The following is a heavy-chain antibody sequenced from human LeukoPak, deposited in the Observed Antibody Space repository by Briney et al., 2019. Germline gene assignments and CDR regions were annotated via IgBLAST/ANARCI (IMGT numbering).Heavy chain of an antibody. D-gene: IGHD3-9*01. CDR2: ISGSGGST. CDR3: AKDLKISWEVRYFDWLSLDY. Sequence: GGSLRLSCAASGFTFSSYAMSWVRQAPGKGLEWVSAISGSGGSTYYADSVKGRFTISRDNSKNTLYLQMNSLRAEDTAVYYCAKDLKISWEVRYFDWLSLDYWGQGTLVTVSS. J-gene: IGHJ4*02. V-gene: IGHV3-23*01. CDR1: GFTFSSYA.